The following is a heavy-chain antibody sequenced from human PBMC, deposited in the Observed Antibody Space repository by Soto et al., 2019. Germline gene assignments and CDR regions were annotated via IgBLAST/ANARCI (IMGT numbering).Heavy chain of an antibody. Sequence: QITLKESGPTLVKPTQTLTLTCTFSGFSLSTSGVGVGWIRQPPGKALEWLALIYWDDDKRYSPSLKRRRSITKDTSKNQVVLTMTNMDPVDTATYFCAHNLMRRRVMGWFDPWGQGTLVTVSS. CDR1: GFSLSTSGVG. CDR3: AHNLMRRRVMGWFDP. V-gene: IGHV2-5*02. J-gene: IGHJ5*02. D-gene: IGHD3-10*01. CDR2: IYWDDDK.